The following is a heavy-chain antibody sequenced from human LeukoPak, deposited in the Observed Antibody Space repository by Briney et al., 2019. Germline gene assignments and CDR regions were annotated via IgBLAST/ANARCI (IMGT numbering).Heavy chain of an antibody. CDR2: INHSGST. J-gene: IGHJ6*03. Sequence: PSETLSLTCAVYGGSFSGYYWSWIRQPPGKGLEWIGEINHSGSTNYNPSLKSRVTISVDTSKNQFSLKLSSVTAADTAVYYCARLHLTIFGVVIISDYYYMDVWGKGTTVTVSS. CDR3: ARLHLTIFGVVIISDYYYMDV. D-gene: IGHD3-3*01. CDR1: GGSFSGYY. V-gene: IGHV4-34*01.